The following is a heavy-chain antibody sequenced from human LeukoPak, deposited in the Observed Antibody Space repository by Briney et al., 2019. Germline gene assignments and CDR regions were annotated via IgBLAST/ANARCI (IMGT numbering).Heavy chain of an antibody. J-gene: IGHJ4*02. V-gene: IGHV3-11*01. CDR1: GFTFSDLY. Sequence: GGSLRLSCAASGFTFSDLYMSWIRQAPGKGLEGVSYIGSGWYTIYYADSVKGRFTISRDNAKNSLYLQMNSLRAEDTAVYYCARVGGNSDHDYWGQGTLVTVSS. CDR2: IGSGWYTI. D-gene: IGHD4-23*01. CDR3: ARVGGNSDHDY.